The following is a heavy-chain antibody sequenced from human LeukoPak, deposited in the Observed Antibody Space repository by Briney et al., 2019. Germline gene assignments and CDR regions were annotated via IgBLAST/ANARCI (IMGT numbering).Heavy chain of an antibody. CDR1: GFTFSSYS. CDR2: ISSSSSTI. Sequence: PGGTLRLSCAASGFTFSSYSMNWVRQAPGKGLEWVSYISSSSSTIYYADSVKGRFTISRDNAKNSLYLQMNSLRAEDTAVYYCARGRNDYNWNYVRDFDYWGQGTLVTVSS. CDR3: ARGRNDYNWNYVRDFDY. J-gene: IGHJ4*02. V-gene: IGHV3-48*01. D-gene: IGHD1-7*01.